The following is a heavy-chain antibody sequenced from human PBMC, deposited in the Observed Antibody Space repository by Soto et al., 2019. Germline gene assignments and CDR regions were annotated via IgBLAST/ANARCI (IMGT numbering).Heavy chain of an antibody. Sequence: QVQLQESGPGLVKPSETLSLTCTVSGGSISSYYWSWIRQPPGKGLEWIAYIYYTGSTNYNPSLKSRVTLSADTSKNQFSLKLISVTAADTAMYYCARVDSRGSYFDYWGQGTLVTVSS. D-gene: IGHD3-22*01. CDR2: IYYTGST. CDR3: ARVDSRGSYFDY. V-gene: IGHV4-59*01. CDR1: GGSISSYY. J-gene: IGHJ4*02.